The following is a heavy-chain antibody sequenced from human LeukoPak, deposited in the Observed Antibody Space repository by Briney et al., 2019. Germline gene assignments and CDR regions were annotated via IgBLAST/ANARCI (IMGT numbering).Heavy chain of an antibody. V-gene: IGHV3-74*01. Sequence: GGSLRLSCAASGFTFSSYWMYWVRQAPGKGLLWVSRINSDARNTNYTDSVQGPFTISTDHDKNTLYLQMNSLRVEDTAVYYCASSIGVGDSFDIWGQGTMVTVSS. CDR1: GFTFSSYW. J-gene: IGHJ3*02. CDR2: INSDARNT. D-gene: IGHD3-3*01. CDR3: ASSIGVGDSFDI.